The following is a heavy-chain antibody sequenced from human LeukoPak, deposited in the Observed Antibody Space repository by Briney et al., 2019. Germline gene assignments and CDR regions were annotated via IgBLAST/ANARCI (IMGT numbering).Heavy chain of an antibody. Sequence: GGSLRLSCAAPGFTVSRNYMSWVRQAPGKGLEWVSAIYSGGSTYYADSVKGRFTISRDNSKNTLCLQMNSLRVEDMAVYYCGRVVAATGGIDYWGQGTLVTVSS. CDR1: GFTVSRNY. CDR3: GRVVAATGGIDY. J-gene: IGHJ4*02. CDR2: IYSGGST. V-gene: IGHV3-66*01. D-gene: IGHD2-15*01.